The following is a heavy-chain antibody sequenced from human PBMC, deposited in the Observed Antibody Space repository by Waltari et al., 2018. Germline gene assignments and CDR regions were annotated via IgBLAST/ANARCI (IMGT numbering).Heavy chain of an antibody. V-gene: IGHV3-23*01. CDR3: AKRSGYSSGWNDAFHF. J-gene: IGHJ3*01. CDR1: GLAFRNSA. Sequence: EVQLLASGGDLVQPGGSLRLSCAASGLAFRNSAIRWVRPAPGKGVEWFLNSDYIGRFTKYADYVKGRFTIFRDNSKNTLQLQMNSMRVEDTAIYYCAKRSGYSSGWNDAFHFGGQGTVVSVSS. D-gene: IGHD6-19*01. CDR2: SDYIGRFT.